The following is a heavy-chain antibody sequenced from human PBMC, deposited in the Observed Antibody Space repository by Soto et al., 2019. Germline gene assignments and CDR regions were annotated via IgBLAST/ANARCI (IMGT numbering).Heavy chain of an antibody. V-gene: IGHV3-33*01. CDR1: GFTFSSDV. D-gene: IGHD2-2*01. CDR3: ARDRERTSRSCYYYYGMDV. Sequence: PEGSLILSWAASGFTFSSDVMHWVRQAPGKGLEWVAVIWCDGSNKYYADSVKGRFTISRDNSKNTLYLQMNSLRAEDTAVYYCARDRERTSRSCYYYYGMDVWGQGTTVPSA. J-gene: IGHJ6*02. CDR2: IWCDGSNK.